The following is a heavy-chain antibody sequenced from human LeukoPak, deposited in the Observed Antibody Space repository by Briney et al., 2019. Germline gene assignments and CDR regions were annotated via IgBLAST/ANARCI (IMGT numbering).Heavy chain of an antibody. CDR1: GYSFTSYW. CDR2: IYPGDSDT. CDR3: ARSYSSSWSGFDP. D-gene: IGHD6-13*01. J-gene: IGHJ5*02. V-gene: IGHV5-51*01. Sequence: GESLKISCKGSGYSFTSYWIGWVRQMPGKGLEWMGVIYPGDSDTRYSPSFQGQVTISADKSISTAYLQWSSLKASDTAMYYCARSYSSSWSGFDPWGQGALVTVSS.